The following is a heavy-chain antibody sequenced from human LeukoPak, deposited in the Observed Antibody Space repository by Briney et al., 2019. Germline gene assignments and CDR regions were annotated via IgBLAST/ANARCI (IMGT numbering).Heavy chain of an antibody. D-gene: IGHD2-21*02. V-gene: IGHV1-46*01. Sequence: GASVKVSCKASGYVFTSHYIHWMRQAPGHGLEWMGMINPSGGSTSYAQKFQGRVTMTRDTSTSTAYMELSSLRSEDTAEYYCARDERMGVYCGGDCYSAPRVWGQGTMVTVSS. CDR2: INPSGGST. CDR1: GYVFTSHY. CDR3: ARDERMGVYCGGDCYSAPRV. J-gene: IGHJ3*01.